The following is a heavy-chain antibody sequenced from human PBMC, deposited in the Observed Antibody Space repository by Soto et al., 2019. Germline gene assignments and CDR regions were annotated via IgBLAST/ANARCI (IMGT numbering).Heavy chain of an antibody. CDR3: ARSIAVAGGGAFDI. Sequence: SEALSLTCTVSGGSISRYYWSWIRQPPGKGLEWIGYIYYSGSTNYNPSLKSRVTISVDTSKNQFSLKLSSVTAADTAVYYCARSIAVAGGGAFDIWGQGTMVTVSS. V-gene: IGHV4-59*01. CDR1: GGSISRYY. CDR2: IYYSGST. J-gene: IGHJ3*02. D-gene: IGHD6-19*01.